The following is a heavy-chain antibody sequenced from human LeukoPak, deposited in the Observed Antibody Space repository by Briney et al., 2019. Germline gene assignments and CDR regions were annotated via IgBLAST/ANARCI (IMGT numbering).Heavy chain of an antibody. CDR3: ARGGVQLWLSSVY. J-gene: IGHJ4*02. D-gene: IGHD5-18*01. V-gene: IGHV4-59*08. CDR2: IYYSGST. CDR1: GGSISSYY. Sequence: KSSETLSLTCTVSGGSISSYYWSWIRQPPGKGLEWIGYIYYSGSTNYNPSLKSRVTISVDTSKNQFSLKLSSVTAADTAVYYCARGGVQLWLSSVYWGQGTLVTVSS.